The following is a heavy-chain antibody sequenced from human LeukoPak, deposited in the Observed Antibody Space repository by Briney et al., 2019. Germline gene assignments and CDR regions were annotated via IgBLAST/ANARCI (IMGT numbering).Heavy chain of an antibody. CDR2: IGARGDVT. V-gene: IGHV3-23*01. CDR1: GFAFSGYA. Sequence: PGGSLRLSCTLSGFAFSGYAMSWVRQAPGKGPEWVSSIGARGDVTYSADSVKGRFTISRDNSKRTLFLQMNSLRAEDTAVYYCAKVHYTASFPGSFPGRNYFDSCGQGSLVTVSS. CDR3: AKVHYTASFPGSFPGRNYFDS. J-gene: IGHJ4*02. D-gene: IGHD1-26*01.